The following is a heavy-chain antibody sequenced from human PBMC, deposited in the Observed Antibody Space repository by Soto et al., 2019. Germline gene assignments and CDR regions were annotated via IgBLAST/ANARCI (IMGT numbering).Heavy chain of an antibody. J-gene: IGHJ4*02. Sequence: ITLEESGPTLVKPTETLTLTCTFSGFSLTTGVGVGWVRQPPGKALEWLALVYWGDGKHYTPSLMSRLTITKDISKGQVVLTMTNMDPVDTATYYCATLTADFWGPGTLVTVSS. CDR1: GFSLTTGVG. CDR3: ATLTADF. V-gene: IGHV2-5*02. CDR2: VYWGDGK.